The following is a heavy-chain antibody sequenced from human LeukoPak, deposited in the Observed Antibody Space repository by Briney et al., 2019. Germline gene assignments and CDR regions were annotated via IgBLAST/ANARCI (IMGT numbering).Heavy chain of an antibody. V-gene: IGHV5-51*01. J-gene: IGHJ3*01. Sequence: GGSLKISCKSDGFIFTSYWIGGGRQLPGKGVEWMVIIHPVDSHTRYSPSFQGQVSISADKSISTAYLQWSSLKASDTAMYYCARRGKSAFDVWGQGTMVTVSS. CDR2: IHPVDSHT. CDR3: ARRGKSAFDV. D-gene: IGHD3-16*01. CDR1: GFIFTSYW.